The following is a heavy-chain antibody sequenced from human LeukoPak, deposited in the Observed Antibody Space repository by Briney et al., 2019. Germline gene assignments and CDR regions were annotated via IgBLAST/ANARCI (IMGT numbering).Heavy chain of an antibody. CDR2: MNPNSGST. D-gene: IGHD6-13*01. CDR3: ARGLEGPAAGDY. V-gene: IGHV1-8*01. Sequence: ASVKVSCKASGYTFTSYDINWVRQATGQGLEWMGWMNPNSGSTGYAQKFQGRVTMTRNTSISTAYMELSSLRSEDTAVYYCARGLEGPAAGDYWGQGTLVTVSS. CDR1: GYTFTSYD. J-gene: IGHJ4*02.